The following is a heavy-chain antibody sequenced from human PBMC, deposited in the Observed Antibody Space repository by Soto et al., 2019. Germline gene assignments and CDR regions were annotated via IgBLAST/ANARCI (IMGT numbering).Heavy chain of an antibody. CDR1: GFTFSSYA. Sequence: GGSLRLSCAASGFTFSSYAMSWVRQAPGKGLEWVSAISGSGGSTYYADSVKGRFTISRDNSKNTLYLQMNGLRAEDTAVYYCAKDVSPYCGGDCYFSFDYWGQGTLVTVSS. CDR3: AKDVSPYCGGDCYFSFDY. J-gene: IGHJ4*02. V-gene: IGHV3-23*01. CDR2: ISGSGGST. D-gene: IGHD2-21*02.